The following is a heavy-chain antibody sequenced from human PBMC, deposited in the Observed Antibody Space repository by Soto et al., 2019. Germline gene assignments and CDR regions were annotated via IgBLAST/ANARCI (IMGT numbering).Heavy chain of an antibody. Sequence: GASVKVSCKASGYTFTSYYMHWVRQAPGQGLEWMGIINPSGGSTSYAQKFQGRVTMTRDTSTSTVYMELSSLRSEDTAVYYCAREPDTALYSYSVMAFWGHGTTDPGSS. CDR3: AREPDTALYSYSVMAF. D-gene: IGHD5-18*01. CDR1: GYTFTSYY. V-gene: IGHV1-46*01. J-gene: IGHJ6*02. CDR2: INPSGGST.